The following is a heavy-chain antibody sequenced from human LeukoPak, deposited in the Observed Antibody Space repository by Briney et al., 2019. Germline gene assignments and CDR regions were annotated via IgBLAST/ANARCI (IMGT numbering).Heavy chain of an antibody. CDR3: ARGGTVAGTTPFYYYGMDV. CDR2: IGSSVNTT. J-gene: IGHJ6*02. CDR1: GFTFSNYA. D-gene: IGHD6-19*01. V-gene: IGHV3-23*01. Sequence: GGSLRLSCAASGFTFSNYALSWVRQAPGKGLERVSSIGSSVNTTHYADSVKGRFTISRDNSKNTLYLQMNSLRAEDTAVYYCARGGTVAGTTPFYYYGMDVWGQGTTVTVSS.